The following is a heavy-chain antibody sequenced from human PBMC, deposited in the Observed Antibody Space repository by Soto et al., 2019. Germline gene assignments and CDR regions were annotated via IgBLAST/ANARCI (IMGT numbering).Heavy chain of an antibody. CDR3: ARGGVATIFGDS. J-gene: IGHJ4*02. CDR1: GFTLSRFS. D-gene: IGHD5-12*01. Sequence: EVQLVESGGGLVQPGGSLRVSCAASGFTLSRFSMNWVRQAPGKGLEWLSYIDRSSNTIYYAGSVKGRFIISRDNAKNSLYLQMNGLRDEDTAVYYCARGGVATIFGDSWGQGTLVTVSS. V-gene: IGHV3-48*02. CDR2: IDRSSNTI.